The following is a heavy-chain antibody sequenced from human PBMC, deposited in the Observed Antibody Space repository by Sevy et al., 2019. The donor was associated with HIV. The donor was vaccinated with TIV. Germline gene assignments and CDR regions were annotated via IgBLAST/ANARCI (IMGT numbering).Heavy chain of an antibody. J-gene: IGHJ6*03. Sequence: SETLSLTCGVSGVSLSNGAYYWSWIRQHPEKGLEWIGYTYYNGNTYYNPSPKSRATISADTSKNQFSLRLSSVTAADTAVYYCSRASLSFFYLDVWGKGTTVTVSS. CDR3: SRASLSFFYLDV. V-gene: IGHV4-31*11. CDR1: GVSLSNGAYY. CDR2: TYYNGNT.